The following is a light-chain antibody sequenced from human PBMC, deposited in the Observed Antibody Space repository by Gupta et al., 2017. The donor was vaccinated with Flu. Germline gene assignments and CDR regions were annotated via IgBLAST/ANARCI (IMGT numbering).Light chain of an antibody. CDR3: MQGAHWPWA. Sequence: DVVMTQSPLSLPVALGQPASISCRSSQSLVYSDGNTVLHWFQQRPGQSPRRLIHLVSHRDSGVPDRFSGSGSGTVFTLKISRVEAEDVGVYFCMQGAHWPWAFGQGTKVEIK. CDR2: LVS. CDR1: QSLVYSDGNTV. J-gene: IGKJ1*01. V-gene: IGKV2-30*01.